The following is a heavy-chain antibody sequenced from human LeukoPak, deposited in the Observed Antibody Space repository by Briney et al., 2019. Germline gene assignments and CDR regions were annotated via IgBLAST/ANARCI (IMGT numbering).Heavy chain of an antibody. J-gene: IGHJ4*02. V-gene: IGHV3-48*01. CDR3: AVLGYSGYDSGIDY. CDR2: ISSSSTI. D-gene: IGHD5-12*01. CDR1: GFTFSSYS. Sequence: PGGSLRLSCAASGFTFSSYSMNWVRQAPGKGLEWVSYISSSSTIYYADSVKGRFTISRDNAKNSLYLQMNSLRAEDTAVYYCAVLGYSGYDSGIDYWGQGTLVTVSS.